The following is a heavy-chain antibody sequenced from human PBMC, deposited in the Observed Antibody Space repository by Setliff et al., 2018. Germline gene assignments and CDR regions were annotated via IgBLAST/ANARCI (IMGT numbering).Heavy chain of an antibody. CDR3: ARFACSGGSCYLSSSDY. D-gene: IGHD2-15*01. CDR1: GFRFSDLY. J-gene: IGHJ4*02. Sequence: GWSLRLSCAASGFRFSDLYMSWVRQVPGKGLEWLSKISGAGTYIYYADSLKGRFTISRDNAKNSLYLQMNSLRAEDTAVYYCARFACSGGSCYLSSSDYWGQGTLVTVSS. V-gene: IGHV3-11*04. CDR2: ISGAGTYI.